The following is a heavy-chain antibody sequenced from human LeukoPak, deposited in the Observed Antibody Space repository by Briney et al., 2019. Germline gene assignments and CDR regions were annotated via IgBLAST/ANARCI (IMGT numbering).Heavy chain of an antibody. V-gene: IGHV3-23*01. CDR1: GFTFSSYA. CDR3: AKDAIAAAEGTY. CDR2: ISGSGGST. D-gene: IGHD6-13*01. Sequence: LSGGSLRLSCAASGFTFSSYAMSWVRQAPGKGLEWVSAISGSGGSTYYADSVKGRFTISRDNSKNTLYLQMNSLRAEDTAVYFRAKDAIAAAEGTYLAQGNMVTGSS. J-gene: IGHJ4*02.